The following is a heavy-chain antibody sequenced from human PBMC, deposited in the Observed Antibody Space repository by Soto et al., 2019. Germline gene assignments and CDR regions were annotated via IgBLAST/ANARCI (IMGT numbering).Heavy chain of an antibody. CDR3: AKDRPGSFDI. V-gene: IGHV3-23*01. D-gene: IGHD1-1*01. J-gene: IGHJ3*02. CDR1: GFTFNNYA. CDR2: AGATDI. Sequence: EVQLLESGGDLVQPGGSLRLSCAVSGFTFNNYAVSWVRQAPGKGLEWVSAAGATDIYYAHSVKGRFIISKDNSMKTLYLQMNSLRAEDTAVYYCAKDRPGSFDIWGQGTVVTVSS.